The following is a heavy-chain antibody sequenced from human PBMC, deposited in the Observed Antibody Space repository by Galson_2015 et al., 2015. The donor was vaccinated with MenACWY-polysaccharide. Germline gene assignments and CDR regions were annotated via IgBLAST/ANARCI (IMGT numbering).Heavy chain of an antibody. D-gene: IGHD4-23*01. CDR3: ARDVYGGHFDY. V-gene: IGHV3-7*01. J-gene: IGHJ4*02. CDR1: GFTFSSFW. Sequence: SLRLSCAASGFTFSSFWMSWVRQAPGKGLEWVANIKQDESEKYYVDSVKGRFTISRDNAKNSLYLQMNSLRVEDTAVYYCARDVYGGHFDYWGQGTLVTVSS. CDR2: IKQDESEK.